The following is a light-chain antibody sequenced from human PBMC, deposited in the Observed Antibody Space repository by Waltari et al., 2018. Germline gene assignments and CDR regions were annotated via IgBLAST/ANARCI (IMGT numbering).Light chain of an antibody. CDR1: SSEVGDYNY. J-gene: IGLJ1*01. Sequence: QSALTQPRSVSGSPGQSVTISCTGTSSEVGDYNYVSWYQEHPGKAPKVMIYDVNKRPSGVPDRFSGSKSGNTASLTISGLQAEDEADYYCCSYADSYTFVFGTGTKVTVL. V-gene: IGLV2-11*01. CDR2: DVN. CDR3: CSYADSYTFV.